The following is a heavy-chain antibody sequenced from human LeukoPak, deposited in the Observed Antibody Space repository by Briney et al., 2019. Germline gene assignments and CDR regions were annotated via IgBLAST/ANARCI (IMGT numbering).Heavy chain of an antibody. CDR3: ARDLGVQLSYYYGMDV. V-gene: IGHV3-11*01. J-gene: IGHJ6*02. CDR2: ISSSGSTI. Sequence: KPGGSLRLSCAASGFTFSDYYMSWIRQAPGKGLEWVSYISSSGSTIYYADSVKGRFTISRDNAKNSLYLQLNSLRAEDTAVYYCARDLGVQLSYYYGMDVWGQGTTVTVSS. D-gene: IGHD5-18*01. CDR1: GFTFSDYY.